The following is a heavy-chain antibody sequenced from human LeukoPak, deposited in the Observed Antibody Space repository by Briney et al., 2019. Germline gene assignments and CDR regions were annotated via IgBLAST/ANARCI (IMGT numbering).Heavy chain of an antibody. Sequence: MPGGSLRLSCAASGFTFSSYSMNWVCQAPGKGLEWVSSISSNSSYIYYADSVKGRFTISRDNAKNSLYLQMTSLRAEDTAVYYCARDKGLVIVGATGAFDIWGQGTMVTVSS. CDR2: ISSNSSYI. CDR1: GFTFSSYS. D-gene: IGHD1-26*01. J-gene: IGHJ3*02. V-gene: IGHV3-21*01. CDR3: ARDKGLVIVGATGAFDI.